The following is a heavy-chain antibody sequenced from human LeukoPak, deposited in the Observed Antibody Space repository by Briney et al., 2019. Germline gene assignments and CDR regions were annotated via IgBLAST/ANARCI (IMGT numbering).Heavy chain of an antibody. CDR2: IYYSGST. Sequence: SETLSLTCTVSGGSISSYCWSWIRQPPGKGLEWIGYIYYSGSTNYNPSLKSRVTISVDTSKNQFSLKLSSVTAADTAVYYCARHLGYCSGGSCGLGEFDYWGQGTLVTVSS. V-gene: IGHV4-59*08. CDR1: GGSISSYC. CDR3: ARHLGYCSGGSCGLGEFDY. D-gene: IGHD2-15*01. J-gene: IGHJ4*02.